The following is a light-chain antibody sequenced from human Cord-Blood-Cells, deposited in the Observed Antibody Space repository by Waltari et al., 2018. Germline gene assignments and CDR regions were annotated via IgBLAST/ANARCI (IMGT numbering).Light chain of an antibody. Sequence: EIVLTQSPPTLSLSPGERATLSCRASQSVSSYLAWYQQKPGQAPRLLIYDASNRATGIPARFSGSGSGTDFTLTISSLEPEDFAVYYCQQRSNWPITFGQGTQLEIK. CDR1: QSVSSY. CDR2: DAS. J-gene: IGKJ5*01. CDR3: QQRSNWPIT. V-gene: IGKV3-11*01.